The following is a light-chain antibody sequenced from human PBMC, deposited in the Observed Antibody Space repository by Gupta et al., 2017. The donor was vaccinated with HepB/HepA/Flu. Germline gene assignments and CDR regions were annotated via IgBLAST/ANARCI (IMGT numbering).Light chain of an antibody. Sequence: EIVLTQSPATLSVSPGERATLSCRASQSLSSNLAWYQQKPGQAPRLLIYGASTRATGIPARFSGSESGTEFTLTISSLQSEDFAVYYCQQYNTWPPLTFGGGTKVEIK. J-gene: IGKJ4*01. CDR3: QQYNTWPPLT. CDR2: GAS. V-gene: IGKV3-15*01. CDR1: QSLSSN.